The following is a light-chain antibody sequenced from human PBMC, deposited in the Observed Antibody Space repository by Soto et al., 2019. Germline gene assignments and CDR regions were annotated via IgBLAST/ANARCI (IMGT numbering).Light chain of an antibody. Sequence: EIVLMQSPGTLSLSQGERATLSCRASQSVSTTILAWYQQKPDQAPRLLFYGAFARATGVPDRFSGSGSGTDFTLTITRLEPEDFAVYYCQQYGISPLMYTFGQGTKLGVK. J-gene: IGKJ2*01. CDR3: QQYGISPLMYT. CDR1: QSVSTTI. V-gene: IGKV3-20*01. CDR2: GAF.